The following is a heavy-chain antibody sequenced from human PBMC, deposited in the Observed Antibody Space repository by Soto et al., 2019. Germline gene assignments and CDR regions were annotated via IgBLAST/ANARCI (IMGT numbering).Heavy chain of an antibody. CDR1: GFTFSSYS. Sequence: GGSLRLSCAASGFTFSSYSMNWVRQAPGKGLEWVSSISSSSSYIYYADSVKGRFTISRGNAKNSLYLQMNSLRAEDTAVYYCASTRAATGLGYYYYGMDVWGQGTTVTVSS. CDR3: ASTRAATGLGYYYYGMDV. V-gene: IGHV3-21*01. J-gene: IGHJ6*02. CDR2: ISSSSSYI. D-gene: IGHD2-15*01.